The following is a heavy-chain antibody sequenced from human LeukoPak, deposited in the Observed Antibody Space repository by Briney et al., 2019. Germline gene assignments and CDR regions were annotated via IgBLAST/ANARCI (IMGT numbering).Heavy chain of an antibody. D-gene: IGHD3-22*01. V-gene: IGHV1-46*01. J-gene: IGHJ6*02. CDR2: INPSGGST. CDR1: GYTFTSYY. Sequence: ASVKVSCKASGYTFTSYYMHWVRQAPGQGLEWMGIINPSGGSTSCAQKFQGRVTMTRDTSTSTVYMELGSLRSEDTAVYYCARVNYYDSSGYYPYGMDVWGQGTTVTVSS. CDR3: ARVNYYDSSGYYPYGMDV.